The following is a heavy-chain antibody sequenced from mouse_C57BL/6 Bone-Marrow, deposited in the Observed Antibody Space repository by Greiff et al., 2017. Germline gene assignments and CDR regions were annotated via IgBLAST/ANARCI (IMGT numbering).Heavy chain of an antibody. Sequence: VQLQQSGAELVKPGASVKLSCKASGYTFTEYTIHWVKQRSGQGLEWIGWFYPGSGSIKYNEKFKDKATLTADKSSSTVYMELSRLTSEDSAVYFCARHEEGYYYGSSYEWYFDVWGTGTTVTVSS. CDR3: ARHEEGYYYGSSYEWYFDV. CDR1: GYTFTEYT. D-gene: IGHD1-1*01. CDR2: FYPGSGSI. V-gene: IGHV1-62-2*01. J-gene: IGHJ1*03.